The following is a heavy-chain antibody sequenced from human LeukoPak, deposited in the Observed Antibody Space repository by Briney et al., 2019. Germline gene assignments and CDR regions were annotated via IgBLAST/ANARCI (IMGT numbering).Heavy chain of an antibody. V-gene: IGHV1-2*02. D-gene: IGHD2-2*01. CDR3: AREAVCSSASCEIDY. Sequence: GASVKVSCKASGYTFTGYYLHWVRQAPGQGLEWMGWINPNSGDTHYAQKFQGRVTVTRDTSISTAYMELSRLRSDDTAFYYCAREAVCSSASCEIDYWGQGTLVTVSS. CDR2: INPNSGDT. CDR1: GYTFTGYY. J-gene: IGHJ4*02.